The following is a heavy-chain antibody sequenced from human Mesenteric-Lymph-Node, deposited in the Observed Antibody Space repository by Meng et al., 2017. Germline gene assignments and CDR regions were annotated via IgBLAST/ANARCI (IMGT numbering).Heavy chain of an antibody. CDR3: ARGPNHHVYLDY. V-gene: IGHV3-23*01. Sequence: GESLKISCAASGFTFRNYAMSWVRQAPGKGLEWVSGINLGGSVTYYADSVKGRFTISRDNSRNTLYMQMNGVGADDTALYYCARGPNHHVYLDYWGQGTLVTVSS. CDR1: GFTFRNYA. CDR2: INLGGSVT. J-gene: IGHJ4*02. D-gene: IGHD1-14*01.